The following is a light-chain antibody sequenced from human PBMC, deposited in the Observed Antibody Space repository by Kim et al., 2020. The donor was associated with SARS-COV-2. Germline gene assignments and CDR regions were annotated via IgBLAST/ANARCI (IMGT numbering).Light chain of an antibody. J-gene: IGKJ2*01. CDR3: KQLVTIPYT. CDR2: DAS. Sequence: DIQMTQSPSSLSASVGDRVTISCQASQYISSSLNWYQQRPGKAPKLLIFDASNLETGVPSRFSGRGSGTDFTFTISGLQPEDIATYSCKQLVTIPYTFGQGTKLEI. CDR1: QYISSS. V-gene: IGKV1-33*01.